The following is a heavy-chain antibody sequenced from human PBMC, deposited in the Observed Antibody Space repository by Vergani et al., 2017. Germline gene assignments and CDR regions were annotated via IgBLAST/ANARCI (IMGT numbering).Heavy chain of an antibody. Sequence: QVQLVQSGAEVKKPGSSVKVSCKASGGTFSSYTISWVRQAPGQGLEWMGRIITILGIANYAQKFQGRVTITADKSTSTAYMELSSLRSEDTAVYYCASQGDWLSNLPGDYWGQGTLVTVSS. D-gene: IGHD3/OR15-3a*01. J-gene: IGHJ4*02. CDR1: GGTFSSYT. CDR3: ASQGDWLSNLPGDY. CDR2: IITILGIA. V-gene: IGHV1-69*02.